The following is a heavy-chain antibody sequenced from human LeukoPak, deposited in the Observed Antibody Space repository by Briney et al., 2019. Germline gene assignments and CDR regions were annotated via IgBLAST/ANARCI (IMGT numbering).Heavy chain of an antibody. J-gene: IGHJ4*02. V-gene: IGHV4-59*01. D-gene: IGHD3-16*01. CDR3: ARGRGLRGFDY. CDR2: IYYSGST. CDR1: GDSISSYY. Sequence: KPSETLSLTCTVSGDSISSYYWSWIRQPPGKGLEWIAYIYYSGSTNYNPSLKSRVTISLDTSKNQFSLKLSSVTAADTAVYYCARGRGLRGFDYWGQGTLVTVSS.